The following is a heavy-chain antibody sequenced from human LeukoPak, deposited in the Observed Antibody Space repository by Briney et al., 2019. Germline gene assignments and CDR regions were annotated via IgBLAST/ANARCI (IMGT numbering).Heavy chain of an antibody. Sequence: CAXSGFTFSSYGMSWVGQAPGKGLEWVSGISNSGGSTYYADSVKGRLTISRDNSRKTLYMQMHSLRAEETAAYYCAXDXXYXSSXYGXSTPWGQGXLVTVSS. J-gene: IGHJ5*02. V-gene: IGHV3-23*01. D-gene: IGHD6-13*01. CDR1: GFTFSSYG. CDR3: AXDXXYXSSXYGXSTP. CDR2: ISNSGGST.